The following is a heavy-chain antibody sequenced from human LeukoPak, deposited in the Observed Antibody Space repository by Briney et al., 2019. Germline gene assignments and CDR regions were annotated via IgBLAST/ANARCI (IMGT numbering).Heavy chain of an antibody. J-gene: IGHJ4*02. CDR2: IYHSGST. CDR1: GYSISSGYY. D-gene: IGHD3-22*01. CDR3: ARDIDSSGY. Sequence: TSETLSLTCTVSGYSISSGYYWGWIRQPPGKGLEWIGSIYHSGSTNYNPSLKSRVTISVDTSKNQFSLKLSSVTAADTAVYYCARDIDSSGYWGQGTLVTVSS. V-gene: IGHV4-38-2*02.